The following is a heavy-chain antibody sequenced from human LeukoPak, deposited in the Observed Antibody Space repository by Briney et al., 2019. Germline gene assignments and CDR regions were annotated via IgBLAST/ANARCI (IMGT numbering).Heavy chain of an antibody. V-gene: IGHV3-48*01. CDR2: ISSSSSTV. CDR3: AREKDAFDI. CDR1: GFTFSRYS. Sequence: PGGSLRLSCAASGFTFSRYSMDWVRQAPGKGLEWVSYISSSSSTVYYADSVKGRFTISRDNAKNSLYLQMNSLRAEDTAVYYCAREKDAFDIWGQGTMVTVSS. J-gene: IGHJ3*02.